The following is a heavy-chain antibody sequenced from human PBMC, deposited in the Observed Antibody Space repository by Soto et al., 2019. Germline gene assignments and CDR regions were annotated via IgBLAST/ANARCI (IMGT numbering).Heavy chain of an antibody. D-gene: IGHD6-13*01. V-gene: IGHV3-23*01. J-gene: IGHJ4*02. CDR1: GFPFSHYA. CDR3: TRGPRADSAGTGAH. CDR2: ISGNGADT. Sequence: VQLLESGGGLVQPGGSVRLSCAASGFPFSHYAMSWVRQAPGKGLEWVSAISGNGADTTYADSVRGRFTISRDNAKNTLYLQMDNLRAEDTAIYYCTRGPRADSAGTGAHWGQGTPVTVSS.